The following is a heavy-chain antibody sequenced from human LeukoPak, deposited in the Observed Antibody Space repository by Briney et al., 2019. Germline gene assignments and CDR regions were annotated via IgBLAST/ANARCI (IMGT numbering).Heavy chain of an antibody. J-gene: IGHJ4*02. Sequence: PGGSLRLSCAASGFTFSGYAMSWVRQAPGKGLEWVSGISSSGDSTFYADSVKDRFTISRDNSKNTLYLQMSRLRAEDTAVYYCAKDRPNYHESNGHYYRRDGDYWGQGTLVTVSS. V-gene: IGHV3-23*01. CDR1: GFTFSGYA. CDR3: AKDRPNYHESNGHYYRRDGDY. CDR2: ISSSGDST. D-gene: IGHD3-22*01.